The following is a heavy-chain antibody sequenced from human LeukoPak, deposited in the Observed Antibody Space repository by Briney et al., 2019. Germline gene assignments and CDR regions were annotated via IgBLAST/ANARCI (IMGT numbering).Heavy chain of an antibody. CDR1: GFTFSSYW. Sequence: PGGSLRLSCAASGFTFSSYWMHWVRQAPGKGLVWVSRINSDGSSTSYADSVKGRFTISRDNAKNTLYLQMNSLRAEDTAVYYCARGARLTMVRGVIRYFYMDVWGIGTTVTISS. V-gene: IGHV3-74*01. D-gene: IGHD3-10*01. J-gene: IGHJ6*03. CDR3: ARGARLTMVRGVIRYFYMDV. CDR2: INSDGSST.